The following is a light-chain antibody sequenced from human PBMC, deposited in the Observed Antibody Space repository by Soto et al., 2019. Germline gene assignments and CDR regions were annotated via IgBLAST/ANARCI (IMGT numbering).Light chain of an antibody. Sequence: LTQSPGTLSLSPGERATLSCRASQTVCRGCSAWYQQRPGQAPRLLIFGVSNRATGIPDRFSGSGSGTEFTLTISRLEPEDFAVYYCQQYGTSPPLTFGGGTKVDIK. V-gene: IGKV3-20*01. CDR3: QQYGTSPPLT. CDR1: QTVCRGC. J-gene: IGKJ4*01. CDR2: GVS.